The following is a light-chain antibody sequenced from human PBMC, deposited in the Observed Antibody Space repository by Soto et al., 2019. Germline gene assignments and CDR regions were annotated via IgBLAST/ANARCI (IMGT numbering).Light chain of an antibody. V-gene: IGLV2-14*01. CDR2: EVS. Sequence: QSVLTQPASVSGSPGQSITISCTGTSSDVGGYNYVSWYQQYPGKAPKLMIYEVSNRPSGVSNRFSGSKSGNTASLTISGLQAEDEADYYCSSYRSSILVFGGGTKLTVL. CDR3: SSYRSSILV. CDR1: SSDVGGYNY. J-gene: IGLJ3*02.